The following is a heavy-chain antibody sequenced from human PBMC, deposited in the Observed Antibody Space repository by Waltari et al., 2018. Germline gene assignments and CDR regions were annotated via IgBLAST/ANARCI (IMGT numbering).Heavy chain of an antibody. J-gene: IGHJ3*02. CDR3: ARASSNWDAFDI. CDR1: GFTFSISE. Sequence: EVQLVESGGDLVQPGGSLRLSCAASGFTFSISEMNWVRQAPGKGLVVCSCISISGTAKYYADSVKGRFTNSRDNAKNSLYLQMNSLRAEDTAVYYCARASSNWDAFDIWGQGTMVTVSS. D-gene: IGHD4-4*01. V-gene: IGHV3-48*03. CDR2: ISISGTAK.